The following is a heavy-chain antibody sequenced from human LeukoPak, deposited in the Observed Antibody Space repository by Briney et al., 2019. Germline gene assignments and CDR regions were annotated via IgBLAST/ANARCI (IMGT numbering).Heavy chain of an antibody. Sequence: PSETLSLACTVSGGSISSGSYYWSWIRQPAGKGLEWIGRIYTSGSTNYNPSLKSRVTISVDTSKNQFSLKLSSVTAADTAVYYCARHGNYYGSGSYYWGQGTLVTVSS. J-gene: IGHJ4*02. CDR3: ARHGNYYGSGSYY. CDR1: GGSISSGSYY. D-gene: IGHD3-10*01. V-gene: IGHV4-61*02. CDR2: IYTSGST.